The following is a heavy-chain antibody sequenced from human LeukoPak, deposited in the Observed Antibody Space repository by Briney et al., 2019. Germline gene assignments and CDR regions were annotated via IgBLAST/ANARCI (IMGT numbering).Heavy chain of an antibody. J-gene: IGHJ4*02. D-gene: IGHD2-2*01. V-gene: IGHV3-23*01. Sequence: GGSLRLSCAATGFTFSSYAMGWVRQAPGKGLEWVSAIDKNGVTTYYADSVRGRFTISRDNSKNTLYLQMNSLRTEDTAVYYCAKDGRYCSSTSCYLEYWGQGTLVTVSS. CDR1: GFTFSSYA. CDR2: IDKNGVTT. CDR3: AKDGRYCSSTSCYLEY.